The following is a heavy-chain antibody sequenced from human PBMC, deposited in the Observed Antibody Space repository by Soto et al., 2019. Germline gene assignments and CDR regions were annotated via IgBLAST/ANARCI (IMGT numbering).Heavy chain of an antibody. J-gene: IGHJ4*02. CDR1: GFSFITST. V-gene: IGHV1-58*01. D-gene: IGHD1-26*01. CDR3: ARGPYSGSYYNFDY. CDR2: IVVGSGNT. Sequence: GASVKVSCKASGFSFITSTVQWVRQARGQPLEWLGWIVVGSGNTIYAQNFQERVTFTRDESTSTAYMELSSLRAEDTAVYYCARGPYSGSYYNFDYWGQGTLVTVSS.